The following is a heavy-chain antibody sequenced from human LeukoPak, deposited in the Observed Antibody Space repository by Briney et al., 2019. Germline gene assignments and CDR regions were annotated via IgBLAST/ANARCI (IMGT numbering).Heavy chain of an antibody. CDR1: GFTVSSNY. D-gene: IGHD1-7*01. Sequence: GGSLRLSCAASGFTVSSNYMSWVRQAPGKGLEWVSVVYRGGSTYYADSVKGRFTISRDNSKNTLYLQMNSLRAEDTAVYYCARDGDYNWNYKSGFDYWGQGTLVTVSS. CDR3: ARDGDYNWNYKSGFDY. J-gene: IGHJ4*02. V-gene: IGHV3-53*01. CDR2: VYRGGST.